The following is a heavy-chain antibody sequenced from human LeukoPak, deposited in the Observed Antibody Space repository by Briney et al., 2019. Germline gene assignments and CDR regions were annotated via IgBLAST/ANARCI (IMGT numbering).Heavy chain of an antibody. CDR3: VRVSGVVGATYFDY. D-gene: IGHD1-26*01. J-gene: IGHJ4*02. CDR2: ISSNGGST. V-gene: IGHV3-64D*06. Sequence: PGGSLRLSCAASGXXXISYAMHWVRXAPGXXXXXXSGISSNGGSTYHADSVKGRFTISRDNSKNTLYFQMSSLRAEDTAVYYCVRVSGVVGATYFDYWGQGTLVTVSS. CDR1: GXXXISYA.